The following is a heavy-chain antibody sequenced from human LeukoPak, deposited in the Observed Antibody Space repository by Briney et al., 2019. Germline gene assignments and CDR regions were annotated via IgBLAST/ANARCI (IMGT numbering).Heavy chain of an antibody. J-gene: IGHJ4*02. CDR1: GFTFDNNW. CDR3: ARNER. V-gene: IGHV3-7*01. Sequence: PGGSLRLSCAASGFTFDNNWLSWVRQAPGKELEWVASINPDGSGRSYVDSVKGRFTISRDNAEKSLYLLMNSLRVEDTAVYYCARNERWGRGTLVTVSS. CDR2: INPDGSGR.